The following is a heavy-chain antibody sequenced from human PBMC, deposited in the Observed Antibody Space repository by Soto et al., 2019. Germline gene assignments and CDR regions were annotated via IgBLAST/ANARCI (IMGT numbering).Heavy chain of an antibody. CDR1: GFTFSSYA. CDR2: ISGRGGRT. Sequence: EVQLLESGGRLLQPGGSLRLSCAASGFTFSSYAMSWVRQAPGKGLEWVSGISGRGGRTYYADSVKGRFTIHRDNSKNTLYLQMNSLRAEDPAVYYCAKDKHINALNWFDPWGQGTLVAVSS. D-gene: IGHD2-21*01. CDR3: AKDKHINALNWFDP. V-gene: IGHV3-23*01. J-gene: IGHJ5*02.